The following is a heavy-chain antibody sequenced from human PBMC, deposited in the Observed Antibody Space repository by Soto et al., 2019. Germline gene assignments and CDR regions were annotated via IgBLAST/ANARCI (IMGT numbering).Heavy chain of an antibody. V-gene: IGHV3-30*04. CDR3: ARERAIAATGIFYS. CDR2: TSFDGKNK. J-gene: IGHJ5*01. Sequence: QVQLVESGGGVVQPGGSLRLSCAASGFTLSNFAMHWVRQAPGKGLEWVAATSFDGKNKDYADSVKGRFTISRDNSKKTLFLQMNSLRPEDTAVYYCARERAIAATGIFYSWGQGTLVTVSS. D-gene: IGHD6-13*01. CDR1: GFTLSNFA.